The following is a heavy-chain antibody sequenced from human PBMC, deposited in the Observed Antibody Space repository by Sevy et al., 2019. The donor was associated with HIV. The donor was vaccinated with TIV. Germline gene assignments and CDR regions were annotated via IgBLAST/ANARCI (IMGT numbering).Heavy chain of an antibody. Sequence: GSLRLSCAASGFTFSSYAMHWVRQAPGKGLEWVAVISYDGSNKYYADSVKGRFTISRDNSKNTLYLQMNSLRAEDTAVYYCAREGLGHIVVVTATSDAFDIWGQGTMVTVSS. D-gene: IGHD2-21*02. CDR1: GFTFSSYA. V-gene: IGHV3-30-3*01. CDR2: ISYDGSNK. CDR3: AREGLGHIVVVTATSDAFDI. J-gene: IGHJ3*02.